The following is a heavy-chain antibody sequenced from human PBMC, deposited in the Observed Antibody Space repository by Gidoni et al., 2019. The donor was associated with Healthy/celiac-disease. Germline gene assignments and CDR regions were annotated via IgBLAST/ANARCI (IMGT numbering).Heavy chain of an antibody. V-gene: IGHV4-34*01. CDR1: GASLRGYF. D-gene: IGHD6-19*01. CDR2: INHSART. J-gene: IGHJ5*02. Sequence: QVQLQQRGAVLLKPSQTLSLTCAVYGASLRGYFLSWVRQPPGKGLEWIGEINHSARTNYTPSLKSRITISVDTSKDQLSLKLSSVTAADAAVYYCARGRGRIAVALHRRLHPNPFDPWGQGTLVTVSS. CDR3: ARGRGRIAVALHRRLHPNPFDP.